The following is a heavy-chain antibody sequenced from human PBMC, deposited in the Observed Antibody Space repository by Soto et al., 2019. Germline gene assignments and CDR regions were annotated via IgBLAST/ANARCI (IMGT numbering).Heavy chain of an antibody. V-gene: IGHV3-48*02. Sequence: VGSLRLSCASSVFTFSSYSMNCVRQAPGKWLEWVSYISSSSSTIYYADSVKGRFTISRDNAKNSLYLQMNSLRDEDTAVYYCARDYGGNYGWFDPWGQGTLVTVSS. CDR3: ARDYGGNYGWFDP. D-gene: IGHD4-4*01. CDR1: VFTFSSYS. J-gene: IGHJ5*02. CDR2: ISSSSSTI.